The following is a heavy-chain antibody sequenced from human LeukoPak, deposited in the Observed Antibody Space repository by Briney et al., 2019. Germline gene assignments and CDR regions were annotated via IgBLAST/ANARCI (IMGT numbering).Heavy chain of an antibody. CDR2: ISAYNGNT. D-gene: IGHD1-7*01. CDR3: ARVGHPNWNYLYYYMDV. V-gene: IGHV1-18*01. CDR1: GYTFTSYG. J-gene: IGHJ6*03. Sequence: GASVKVSCKASGYTFTSYGISWVRHAPGQGLEWMGWISAYNGNTNYAQKIQGRVTMTTDTSTSTAYMELRSLRSDDTAVYYCARVGHPNWNYLYYYMDVWGKGTTVTVSS.